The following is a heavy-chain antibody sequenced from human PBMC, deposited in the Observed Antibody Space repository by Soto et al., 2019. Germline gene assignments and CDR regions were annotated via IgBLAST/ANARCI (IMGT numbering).Heavy chain of an antibody. CDR1: GFTFSSYA. CDR2: ISYDGSNK. V-gene: IGHV3-30-3*01. Sequence: QVQLVESGGGVVQPGRSLRLSCAASGFTFSSYAMHWVRQAPGKGLEWVAVISYDGSNKYYADSVKGRFTISRDNSKNTLYLQMNSLRAEDTAVYYCAKDSSSWYLSYFQHWGQGTLVTVSS. J-gene: IGHJ1*01. CDR3: AKDSSSWYLSYFQH. D-gene: IGHD6-13*01.